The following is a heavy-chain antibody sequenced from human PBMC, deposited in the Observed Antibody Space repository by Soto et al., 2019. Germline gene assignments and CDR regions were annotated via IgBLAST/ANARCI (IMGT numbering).Heavy chain of an antibody. CDR1: GFTFSSYG. J-gene: IGHJ6*02. CDR2: IWYDGSNK. D-gene: IGHD2-8*02. Sequence: QVQLVESGGGVVQPGRSLRLSCAASGFTFSSYGMHWVRQAPGKGLEWVAVIWYDGSNKYYADSVKGRFIISRDNSKNTLYLQMNSLRAEDTAVYYCARDDRTEQTRYYYYGMDVWGQGTTVTVSS. V-gene: IGHV3-33*01. CDR3: ARDDRTEQTRYYYYGMDV.